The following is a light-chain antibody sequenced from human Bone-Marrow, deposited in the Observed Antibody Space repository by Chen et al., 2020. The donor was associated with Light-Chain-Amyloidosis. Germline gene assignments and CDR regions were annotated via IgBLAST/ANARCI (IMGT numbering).Light chain of an antibody. CDR3: QQDGSSPPWT. CDR1: QSVSSSY. CDR2: GAS. V-gene: IGKV3-20*01. J-gene: IGKJ1*01. Sequence: EIVLPQSPGTLSLSPGERATLSCRASQSVSSSYLAWYQQKPGQAPRLLIYGASSRATGIPDRFSGSGSGTDFTLTISRLEPEDFAVYYCQQDGSSPPWTFGQGTKVEIK.